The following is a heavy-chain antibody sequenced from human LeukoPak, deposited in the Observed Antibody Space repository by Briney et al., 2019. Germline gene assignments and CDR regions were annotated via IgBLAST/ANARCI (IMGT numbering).Heavy chain of an antibody. V-gene: IGHV4-61*01. CDR3: ASGGFRELLFDY. Sequence: SETLSLICTVSGGSVSSGSYYWSWLRQPPGKGLEWIGYIYYSGSTNYNPSLKSRVTISVDTSKNQFSLKLSSVTAADTAVYYCASGGFRELLFDYWGQGTLVTVSS. CDR2: IYYSGST. CDR1: GGSVSSGSYY. D-gene: IGHD3-10*01. J-gene: IGHJ4*02.